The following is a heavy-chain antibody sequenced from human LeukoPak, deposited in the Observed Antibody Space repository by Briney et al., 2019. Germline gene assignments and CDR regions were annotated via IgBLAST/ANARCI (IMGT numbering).Heavy chain of an antibody. J-gene: IGHJ6*02. CDR1: GFTFSSYA. Sequence: GGSLRLSCAASGFTFSSYAMHWVRQAPGKGLEWVAVISYDGSNKYYADSVKGRFTISRDNSKNTLYLQMNSLRAEDTAVYYCARGGYSNYYYYGMDVWGQGTTVTVSS. D-gene: IGHD5-18*01. CDR2: ISYDGSNK. CDR3: ARGGYSNYYYYGMDV. V-gene: IGHV3-30*04.